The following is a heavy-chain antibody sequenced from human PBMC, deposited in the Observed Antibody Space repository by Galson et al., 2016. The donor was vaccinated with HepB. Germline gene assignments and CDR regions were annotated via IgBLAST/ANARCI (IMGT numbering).Heavy chain of an antibody. Sequence: SLRLSCAASGFIFNTYSVHWVRQAPGKGLEWVSSMSTSSSTSMYYADSVTGRFTISRDNAKKSLYLHMNSLRVEDTAVYYCAWRITMGRNVFDIWGQGNLVTVSS. CDR1: GFIFNTYS. CDR3: AWRITMGRNVFDI. D-gene: IGHD3-10*01. J-gene: IGHJ4*02. V-gene: IGHV3-21*01. CDR2: MSTSSSTSM.